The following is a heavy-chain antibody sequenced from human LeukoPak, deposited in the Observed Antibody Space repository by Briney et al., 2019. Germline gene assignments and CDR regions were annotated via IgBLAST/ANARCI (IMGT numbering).Heavy chain of an antibody. J-gene: IGHJ4*02. V-gene: IGHV4-34*01. CDR3: ASYSGYDNFDY. CDR2: INHSGST. CDR1: GGSFSGYY. Sequence: SETLSLTCAVYGGSFSGYYWSWIRQPPGKGLEWIGEINHSGSTNYNPSLKSRVTISVDTSKNQFSLKLSSVTAADTAVYYCASYSGYDNFDYWGQGTLVTVSS. D-gene: IGHD5-12*01.